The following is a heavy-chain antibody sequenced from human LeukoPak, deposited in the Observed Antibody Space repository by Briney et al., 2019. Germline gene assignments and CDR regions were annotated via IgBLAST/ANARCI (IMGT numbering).Heavy chain of an antibody. CDR2: ISWNSGSI. CDR1: GFTFDDYA. CDR3: AKDMELTEHDAFDI. J-gene: IGHJ3*02. Sequence: GGSLRLSCAASGFTFDDYAMHWVRQAPGKGLEWVSGISWNSGSIGYADSVKGRFTISRDNAKNSLYLQMNSLRAEDTALYYCAKDMELTEHDAFDIWGQGTMVTVSS. V-gene: IGHV3-9*01. D-gene: IGHD1-26*01.